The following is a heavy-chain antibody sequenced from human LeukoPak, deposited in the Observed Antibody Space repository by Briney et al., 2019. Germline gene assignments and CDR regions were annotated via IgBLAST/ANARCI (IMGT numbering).Heavy chain of an antibody. J-gene: IGHJ6*02. CDR3: ARYALTTVVHYNYCYGMDV. CDR1: GGTFSSYA. Sequence: SVKVSCKASGGTFSSYAISWVRQAPGQGLEWMGGIIPIFGTANYAQKFQGRVTITADESTSTAYMELSSLSSEDTAVYYCARYALTTVVHYNYCYGMDVWGQGTTVTVSS. D-gene: IGHD4-23*01. V-gene: IGHV1-69*13. CDR2: IIPIFGTA.